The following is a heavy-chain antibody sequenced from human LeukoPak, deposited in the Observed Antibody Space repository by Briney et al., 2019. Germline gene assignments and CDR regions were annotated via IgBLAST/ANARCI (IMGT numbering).Heavy chain of an antibody. CDR2: IYHSGST. J-gene: IGHJ4*02. Sequence: PSETLSLTCTVSGGSISSGGYYWSWIRQPPGKGLEWIGYIYHSGSTYYNPSLKSRVTISVDRSKNQFSLKLSSVTAADTAVYYCARVTGDSLAFDYWGQGTLVTVSS. D-gene: IGHD7-27*01. CDR3: ARVTGDSLAFDY. CDR1: GGSISSGGYY. V-gene: IGHV4-30-2*01.